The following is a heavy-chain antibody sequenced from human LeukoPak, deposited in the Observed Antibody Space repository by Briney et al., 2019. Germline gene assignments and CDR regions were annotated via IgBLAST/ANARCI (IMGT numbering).Heavy chain of an antibody. J-gene: IGHJ6*02. CDR3: ARYYYYGMDV. V-gene: IGHV1-8*01. CDR2: MNPNSGNT. Sequence: QXXEWMGWMNPNSGNTGYAQKFQGRVTMTRNTSISTAYMELSSLRSEDTAVYYCARYYYYGMDVWGQGTTVTVSS.